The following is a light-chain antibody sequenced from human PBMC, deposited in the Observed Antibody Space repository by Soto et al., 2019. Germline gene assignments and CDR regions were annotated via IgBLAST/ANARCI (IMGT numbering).Light chain of an antibody. CDR3: QQFYRYPWT. CDR2: KAS. Sequence: DIQMTQSPSALSASVGDTVTITCRASQSVDTCLAWYQQKPGKAPHLLIYKASRLETGVPSRFSGSGSVTDYTRTITGLQPDDFATYYCQQFYRYPWTFGQGTKVEI. J-gene: IGKJ1*01. CDR1: QSVDTC. V-gene: IGKV1-5*03.